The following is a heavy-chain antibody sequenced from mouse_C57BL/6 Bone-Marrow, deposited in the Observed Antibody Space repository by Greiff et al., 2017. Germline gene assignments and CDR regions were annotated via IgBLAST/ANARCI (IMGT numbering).Heavy chain of an antibody. CDR1: GYTFTSYW. D-gene: IGHD2-3*01. CDR3: ARLYDGYLYY. J-gene: IGHJ2*01. Sequence: QVQLQQPGAELAKPGASVKLSCKASGYTFTSYWMQWVKQRPGQGLEWIGEIDPSDSYTNYNQKFKGKATLTVDTSSSTAYMQLSSLTSEDSAVYYCARLYDGYLYYWGQGTTRTVSS. V-gene: IGHV1-50*01. CDR2: IDPSDSYT.